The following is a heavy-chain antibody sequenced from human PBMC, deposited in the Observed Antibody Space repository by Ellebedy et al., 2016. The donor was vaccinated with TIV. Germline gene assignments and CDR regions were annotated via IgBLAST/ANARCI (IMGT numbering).Heavy chain of an antibody. CDR3: ARGREAALDSNYRY. V-gene: IGHV1-18*01. Sequence: ASVKVSCXASGYTFTSYGISWVRQAPGQGLEWMGWISAYNGNTNYAQKLQGRVTMTTDTSTSTAYMELRSLRSEDTAVYYCARGREAALDSNYRYWGQGTLVTVSS. CDR1: GYTFTSYG. CDR2: ISAYNGNT. D-gene: IGHD4-11*01. J-gene: IGHJ4*02.